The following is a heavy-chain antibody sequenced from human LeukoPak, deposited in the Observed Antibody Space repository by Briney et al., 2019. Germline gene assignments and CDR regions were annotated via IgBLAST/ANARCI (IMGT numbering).Heavy chain of an antibody. D-gene: IGHD1-7*01. CDR2: VDPEDGET. CDR3: ATGGELHFFVY. J-gene: IGHJ4*02. Sequence: ASVKVSCKVSGYTFTDYYMHWVQQAPGKGLEWMGIVDPEDGETIYAEKFQGRVTITADTSTDTAYMELSSLRSEDTAVYYCATGGELHFFVYWGQGTLVTVSS. CDR1: GYTFTDYY. V-gene: IGHV1-69-2*01.